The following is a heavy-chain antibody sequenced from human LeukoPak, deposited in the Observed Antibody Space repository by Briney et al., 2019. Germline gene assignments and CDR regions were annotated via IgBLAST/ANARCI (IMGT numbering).Heavy chain of an antibody. Sequence: ASVKVSCKASGYTFTSYDINWVRQATGQGLEWMGWMNPNSGNTGYAQKLQGRVTMTRNTSISTAYMELSSLRSEDTAVYYCARGYSIAVAGTFWFYPWGQGTLVTVSS. CDR3: ARGYSIAVAGTFWFYP. CDR2: MNPNSGNT. J-gene: IGHJ5*02. CDR1: GYTFTSYD. V-gene: IGHV1-8*01. D-gene: IGHD6-19*01.